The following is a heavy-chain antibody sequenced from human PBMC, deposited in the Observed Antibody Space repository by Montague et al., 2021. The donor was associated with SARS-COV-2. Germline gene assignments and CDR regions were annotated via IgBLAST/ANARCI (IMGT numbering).Heavy chain of an antibody. CDR2: IYSGDTA. J-gene: IGHJ3*01. CDR1: GFSVSSKY. CDR3: ATFYVDTVSATNAFDL. D-gene: IGHD5-18*01. V-gene: IGHV3-53*01. Sequence: SLRLSCAASGFSVSSKYMTWVRQPPGKGLEWVSTIYSGDTAYYADSVQGRFTISRDHSKNTVFLRMNSLRAEDTALYYCATFYVDTVSATNAFDLWGQGTLVSVSS.